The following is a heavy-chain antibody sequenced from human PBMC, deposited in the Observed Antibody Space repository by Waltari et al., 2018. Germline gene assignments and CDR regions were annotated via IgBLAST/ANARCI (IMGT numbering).Heavy chain of an antibody. Sequence: EVQLVESGGGLAQPGGSLRLSCVASGFPFISTWLHWVRQVPGKGLVWVSRINSDGSTTNYADSVKGRFTISRDNAKNTLYLQMNSLRAEDTAVYYCAKGGGWLQDYWGQGTLVTVSS. CDR2: INSDGSTT. V-gene: IGHV3-74*01. J-gene: IGHJ4*02. CDR3: AKGGGWLQDY. D-gene: IGHD5-12*01. CDR1: GFPFISTW.